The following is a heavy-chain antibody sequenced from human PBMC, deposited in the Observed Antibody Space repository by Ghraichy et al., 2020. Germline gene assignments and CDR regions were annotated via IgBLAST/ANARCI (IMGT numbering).Heavy chain of an antibody. J-gene: IGHJ4*02. CDR2: IRQDGTEK. D-gene: IGHD1-7*01. CDR3: ASPGMVSGTTVPFAY. CDR1: GFTFSRFR. V-gene: IGHV3-7*03. Sequence: GGSLRLSCAATGFTFSRFRMHWVRQALGQGLEWVANIRQDGTEKYYVDSVKGRFTISRDNAKNSLYLQMNSLRVEDTAVYYCASPGMVSGTTVPFAYWGQVTLVTVSS.